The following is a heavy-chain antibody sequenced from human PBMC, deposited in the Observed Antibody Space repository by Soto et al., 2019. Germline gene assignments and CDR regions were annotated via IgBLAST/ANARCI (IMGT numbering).Heavy chain of an antibody. CDR3: ARAGRVGYCTNGVCGGWAFDI. CDR1: GGTFSSYS. CDR2: IIPIFGTA. D-gene: IGHD2-8*01. V-gene: IGHV1-69*13. Sequence: SVKVSGEASGGTFSSYSISWVRQAPGQGLEWMGGIIPIFGTANYAQKFQGRVTITADESTSTAYMELSSLRSEDTAVYYCARAGRVGYCTNGVCGGWAFDIWGQGIMVTVSS. J-gene: IGHJ3*02.